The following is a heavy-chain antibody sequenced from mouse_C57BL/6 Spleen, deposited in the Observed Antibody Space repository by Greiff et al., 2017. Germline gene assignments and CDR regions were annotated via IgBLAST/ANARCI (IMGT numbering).Heavy chain of an antibody. CDR1: GFTFSSYA. D-gene: IGHD3-2*02. CDR3: ARSGWDAMDY. CDR2: ISDGGSYT. Sequence: EVKLMESGGGLVKPGGSLKLSCAASGFTFSSYAMSWVRQTPEKRLEWVATISDGGSYTYYPDNVKGRFTISRDNAKNNLYLQMSHLKSEDTAMYYCARSGWDAMDYWGQGTSVTVSS. V-gene: IGHV5-4*03. J-gene: IGHJ4*01.